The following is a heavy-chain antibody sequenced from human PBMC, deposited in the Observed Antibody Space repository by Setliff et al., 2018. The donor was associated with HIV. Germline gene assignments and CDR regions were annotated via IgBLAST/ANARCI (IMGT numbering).Heavy chain of an antibody. CDR3: SRESACSSTSFPKVLDY. CDR2: TIPMFGTA. J-gene: IGHJ4*02. Sequence: SVKVSCKASGGTFGIYGISSVRQAPGQGLEWMGGTIPMFGTANYAQKFQGRVTITTDESTNTGYMELSSLRSEDTAVYYCSRESACSSTSFPKVLDYWGQGTLVTVSS. V-gene: IGHV1-69*05. CDR1: GGTFGIYG. D-gene: IGHD2-2*01.